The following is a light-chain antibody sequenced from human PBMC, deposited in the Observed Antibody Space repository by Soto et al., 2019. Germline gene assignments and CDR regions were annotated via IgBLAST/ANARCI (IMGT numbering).Light chain of an antibody. V-gene: IGKV3-20*01. CDR3: QQYVSPPWT. Sequence: EIVLTQSPGTLSLSPGERATLSCRASQSLSKTYLAWYQKKPGQAPRLLIDGASSRATGTPDRVSGSGSGTDFPLTISRLVPEDFAVYYCQQYVSPPWTFGQGTKVEIK. CDR1: QSLSKTY. J-gene: IGKJ1*01. CDR2: GAS.